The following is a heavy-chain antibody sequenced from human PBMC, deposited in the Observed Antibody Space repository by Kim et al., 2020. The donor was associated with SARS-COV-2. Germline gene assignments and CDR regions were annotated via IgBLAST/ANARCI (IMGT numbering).Heavy chain of an antibody. CDR2: IWYDGSNK. D-gene: IGHD6-19*01. V-gene: IGHV3-33*06. J-gene: IGHJ4*02. CDR3: AKDFLVVAGTSAIDY. Sequence: GGSLRLSCAASGFTFSSYGMHWVRQAPGKGLEWVAVIWYDGSNKYYADSVKGRFTISRDNSKNTLYLQMNSLRAEDTAVYYCAKDFLVVAGTSAIDYWGQGTLVTVSS. CDR1: GFTFSSYG.